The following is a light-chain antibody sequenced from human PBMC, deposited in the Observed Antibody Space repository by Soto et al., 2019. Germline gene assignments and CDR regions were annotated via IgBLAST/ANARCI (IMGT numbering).Light chain of an antibody. CDR1: QSISSW. J-gene: IGKJ1*01. CDR3: QQSRT. V-gene: IGKV1-5*01. Sequence: DIQMTQSPSTLSASVGDRVTITCRASQSISSWLAWYQQKPGKAPKLPIYDASSLESGVPSRFSGSGSGTEFTLTISSLQPDDFATYYCQQSRTFGQGTKVDIK. CDR2: DAS.